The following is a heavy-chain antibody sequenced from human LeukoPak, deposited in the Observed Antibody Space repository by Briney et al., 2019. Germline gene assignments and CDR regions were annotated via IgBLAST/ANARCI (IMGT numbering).Heavy chain of an antibody. J-gene: IGHJ6*02. V-gene: IGHV3-7*01. CDR1: GFTFSSYW. CDR2: IKQDGSEK. CDR3: ARDHAQGYYGMDV. Sequence: GGSLRLSCAASGFTFSSYWMSWVRQAPGKGLEWVANIKQDGSEKYYVDSVKGRFTISRDNAENSLYLQMNSLRAEDTAVYYCARDHAQGYYGMDVWGQGTTVTVSS.